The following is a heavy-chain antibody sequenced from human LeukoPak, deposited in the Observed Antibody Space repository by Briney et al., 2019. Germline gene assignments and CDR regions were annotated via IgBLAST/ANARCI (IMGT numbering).Heavy chain of an antibody. J-gene: IGHJ2*01. CDR1: GGSISSCSYY. V-gene: IGHV4-61*02. D-gene: IGHD3-22*01. CDR2: IYTSGST. CDR3: ARGGDYYDSSGPSVWYFDL. Sequence: SETLSLTCTVSGGSISSCSYYWSWIRQPAGKGLEWIGRIYTSGSTNYNPSLKSRVTISVDTSKNQFSLKLSSVTAADTAVYYCARGGDYYDSSGPSVWYFDLWGRGTLVTVSS.